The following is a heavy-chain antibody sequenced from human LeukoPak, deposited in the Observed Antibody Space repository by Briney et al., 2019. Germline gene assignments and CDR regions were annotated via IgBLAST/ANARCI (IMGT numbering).Heavy chain of an antibody. V-gene: IGHV4-59*12. CDR1: GGSISNYY. CDR2: VHYSGST. Sequence: SETLSLTCTVSGGSISNYYWSWIRQPPGKGLEWIGYVHYSGSTNYSPALKSRVTISVDTSKNQFSLNLISVTAADTAVYYCARSPQGTATTANWLDPWGQGTLVTVSS. CDR3: ARSPQGTATTANWLDP. J-gene: IGHJ5*02. D-gene: IGHD4-17*01.